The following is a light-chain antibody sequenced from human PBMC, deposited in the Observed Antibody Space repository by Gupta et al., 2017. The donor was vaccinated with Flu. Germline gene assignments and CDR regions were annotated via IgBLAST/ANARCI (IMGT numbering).Light chain of an antibody. Sequence: QSALTQPRPVSGSPGQSVTISCSGSSSDIGANDFVTWYQQHPGKVPQLMIYDVRHRPSGVPDRFCGSKSGNTASLIISGLQAEDEADYYCCSYGGTSWVFGGGTKLTVL. CDR3: CSYGGTSWV. J-gene: IGLJ3*02. CDR1: SSDIGANDF. CDR2: DVR. V-gene: IGLV2-11*01.